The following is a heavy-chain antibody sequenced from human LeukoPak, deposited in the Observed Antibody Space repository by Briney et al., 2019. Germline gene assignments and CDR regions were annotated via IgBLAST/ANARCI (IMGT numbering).Heavy chain of an antibody. CDR2: ISSSSSYI. J-gene: IGHJ6*03. CDR1: GFTFSSYA. Sequence: GGSLRLSCAASGFTFSSYAMSWVRQAPGKGLEWVSYISSSSSYIYYADSVKGRFTISRDNAKNSLYLQMNSLRAEDTAVYYCARDPSRLRPGYMDVWGKGTTVTVSS. D-gene: IGHD4-17*01. V-gene: IGHV3-21*01. CDR3: ARDPSRLRPGYMDV.